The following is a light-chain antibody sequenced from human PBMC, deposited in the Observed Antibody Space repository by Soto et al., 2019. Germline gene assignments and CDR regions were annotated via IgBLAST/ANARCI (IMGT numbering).Light chain of an antibody. CDR3: AAWDDTLPGYV. V-gene: IGLV1-44*01. CDR2: INN. Sequence: QSVLPQTPSASGAPGQKVVISCSGSDSDVGTNSVNWYQQVPGAAPKLLIYINNKRPAGVPDRFSGSKSGTSASLAISGLRSEDEADYYCAAWDDTLPGYVFGSGTNVTVL. J-gene: IGLJ1*01. CDR1: DSDVGTNS.